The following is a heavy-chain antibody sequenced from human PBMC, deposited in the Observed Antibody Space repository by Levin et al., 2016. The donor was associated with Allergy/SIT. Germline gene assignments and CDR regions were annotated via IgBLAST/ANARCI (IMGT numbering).Heavy chain of an antibody. V-gene: IGHV3-73*01. Sequence: GESLKISCAASGFTFSGSAMHWVRQASGKGLEWVGRIRSKANNYATAYAASVKGRFTISRDDSKNTAYLEMNSLKSEDTAVYYCTSGESGNYRDTFDIWGPRGQWSPSLQ. J-gene: IGHJ3*02. CDR3: TSGESGNYRDTFDI. CDR1: GFTFSGSA. D-gene: IGHD1-26*01. CDR2: IRSKANNYAT.